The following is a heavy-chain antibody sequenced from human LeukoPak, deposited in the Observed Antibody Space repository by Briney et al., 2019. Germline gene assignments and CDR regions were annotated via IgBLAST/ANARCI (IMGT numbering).Heavy chain of an antibody. CDR2: IYSGGST. D-gene: IGHD5-24*01. CDR1: GFTVRRHY. J-gene: IGHJ3*02. V-gene: IGHV3-66*01. Sequence: PGGALRLSRVCSGFTVRRHYRSWVRQAAGRGREWVSVIYSGGSTNYADSVKGRFTISRDNSKNTLYLQMNSLRAEDTAVYYCVRRAYNWGAFDIWGQGTMVTVSS. CDR3: VRRAYNWGAFDI.